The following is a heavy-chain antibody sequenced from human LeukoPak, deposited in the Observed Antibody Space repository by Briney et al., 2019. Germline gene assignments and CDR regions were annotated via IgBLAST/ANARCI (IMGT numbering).Heavy chain of an antibody. D-gene: IGHD2-15*01. CDR2: IYYTGST. J-gene: IGHJ4*02. CDR1: GGSIRSGDNY. CDR3: ARGELLYDY. V-gene: IGHV4-30-4*01. Sequence: SETLSLTCTVSGGSIRSGDNYWRWIRQPPGKGLEWIGYIYYTGSTYYNPSLKSRVTISVDTSKNQFSLTLSSVTAADTAVYYCARGELLYDYWGQGTLVTVSS.